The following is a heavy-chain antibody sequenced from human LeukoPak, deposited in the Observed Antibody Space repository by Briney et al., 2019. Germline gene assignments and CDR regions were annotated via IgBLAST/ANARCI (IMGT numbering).Heavy chain of an antibody. CDR2: IYYSGST. V-gene: IGHV4-59*01. Sequence: SGTLSLTCTVSGGSISSNYWSWIRQSPGKGLEWIGYIYYSGSTNYNPSLKSRVTISVHTSTNQFSLKLSSVTAADTAVYYCARVSAALYYYVDVWGKGTTVTVSS. CDR1: GGSISSNY. D-gene: IGHD2-2*01. J-gene: IGHJ6*03. CDR3: ARVSAALYYYVDV.